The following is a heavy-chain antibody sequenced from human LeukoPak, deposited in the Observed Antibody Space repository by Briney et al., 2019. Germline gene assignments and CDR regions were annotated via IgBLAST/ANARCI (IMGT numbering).Heavy chain of an antibody. V-gene: IGHV4-4*07. D-gene: IGHD2-21*02. Sequence: SETLSLTCTVSGGSTSSYYWSWIRQPAGKGLEWIGRIYTSGSTNYNPSLKSRVTMSVDTSKNQFSLKLSSVTAADTAVYYCARDSGPCGGDCYSVWGQGTLVTVSS. J-gene: IGHJ4*02. CDR2: IYTSGST. CDR1: GGSTSSYY. CDR3: ARDSGPCGGDCYSV.